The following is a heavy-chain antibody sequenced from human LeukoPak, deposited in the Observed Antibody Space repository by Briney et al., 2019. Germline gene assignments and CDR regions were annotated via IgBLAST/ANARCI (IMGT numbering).Heavy chain of an antibody. CDR1: GFTFSSYW. J-gene: IGHJ4*02. V-gene: IGHV3-74*01. Sequence: PVGSLRLSCAASGFTFSSYWIHWVRQVPGKGLVWVSRIKDGGTTTDYADSVKGRFTISRADAKNTLYLQMNSLRAEDTAVYYCTTIRPGYWGQGTLVTVSP. CDR3: TTIRPGY. D-gene: IGHD5-12*01. CDR2: IKDGGTTT.